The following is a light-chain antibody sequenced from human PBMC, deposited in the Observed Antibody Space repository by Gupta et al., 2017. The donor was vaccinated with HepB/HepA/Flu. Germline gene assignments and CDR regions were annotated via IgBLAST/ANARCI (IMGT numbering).Light chain of an antibody. CDR1: NSNIGAGYD. J-gene: IGLJ1*01. V-gene: IGLV1-40*01. Sequence: QSVLTQPPSVSGAPGQRFTISCTGSNSNIGAGYDVHWYRQLPGTAPQLLIYINTNRPSGVPDRLSASKSGTSASLAITGLQAEDEADYYCQSYDSSLRVYVFGAGTKVTVL. CDR2: INT. CDR3: QSYDSSLRVYV.